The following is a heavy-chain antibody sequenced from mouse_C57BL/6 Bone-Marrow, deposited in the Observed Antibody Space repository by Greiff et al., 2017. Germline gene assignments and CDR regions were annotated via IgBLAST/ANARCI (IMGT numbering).Heavy chain of an antibody. CDR2: IYPGDGDT. CDR3: ARSPHGSSYWYFDV. V-gene: IGHV1-80*01. D-gene: IGHD1-1*01. CDR1: GYAFSSYW. Sequence: QVQLQQSGAELVKPGASVKISCKASGYAFSSYWMNWVKQRPGKGLEWIGQIYPGDGDTNYNGKFKGKATLTADKSSSTAYMQLSSLTSEDSAVYFCARSPHGSSYWYFDVWGTGTTVTVSS. J-gene: IGHJ1*03.